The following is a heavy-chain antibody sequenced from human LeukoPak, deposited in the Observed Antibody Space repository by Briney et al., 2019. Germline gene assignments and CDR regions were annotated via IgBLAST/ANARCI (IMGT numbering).Heavy chain of an antibody. V-gene: IGHV3-33*01. Sequence: GRSLRLSCAASGFTSSSYGMHWVRQAPGKGLEWVAVIWYDGSNKYYADSVKGRFTISRDNSKNTLYLQMNSLRAEDTAVYYCARDGVGYYGSGSYYNRYFDYWGQGTLVTVSS. D-gene: IGHD3-10*01. CDR1: GFTSSSYG. CDR2: IWYDGSNK. CDR3: ARDGVGYYGSGSYYNRYFDY. J-gene: IGHJ4*02.